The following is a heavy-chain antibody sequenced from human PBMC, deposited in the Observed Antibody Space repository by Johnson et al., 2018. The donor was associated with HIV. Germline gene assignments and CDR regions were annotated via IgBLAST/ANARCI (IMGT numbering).Heavy chain of an antibody. D-gene: IGHD3-10*01. J-gene: IGHJ3*02. CDR3: ARGRKELGAVDGLDTDAFDI. V-gene: IGHV3-30*04. CDR2: ISYDGSDK. CDR1: GFTLSTYT. Sequence: QVQLVESGGGVVQPGKSLRLFCAVSGFTLSTYTMHWVRQTPGRGLEWVAVISYDGSDKYYAESVKGRFTISRDTSKSTLYLQMNSLRPEDTAVYYCARGRKELGAVDGLDTDAFDIWGQGTMVTVSS.